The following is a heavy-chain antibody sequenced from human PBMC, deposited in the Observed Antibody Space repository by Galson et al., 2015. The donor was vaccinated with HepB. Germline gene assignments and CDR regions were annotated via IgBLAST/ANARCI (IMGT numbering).Heavy chain of an antibody. V-gene: IGHV3-23*01. CDR2: ISGSGGST. CDR1: GFTFSSYA. D-gene: IGHD3-10*01. J-gene: IGHJ6*02. CDR3: AKAAGMGLFVLKNYYYGMDV. Sequence: SLRLSCAASGFTFSSYAMSWVRQAPGKGLEWVSAISGSGGSTYYADSVKGRFTISRDNSKNTLYLQMNSLRAEDTAVYYCAKAAGMGLFVLKNYYYGMDVWGQGATVTVSS.